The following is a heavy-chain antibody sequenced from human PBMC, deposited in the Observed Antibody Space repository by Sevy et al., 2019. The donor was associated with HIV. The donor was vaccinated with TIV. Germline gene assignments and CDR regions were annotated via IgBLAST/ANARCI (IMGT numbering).Heavy chain of an antibody. Sequence: GGSLRLSCAASGFTFSSYPMNWVRQAPGKGLEWVSSISTAGGSTYYADSVKGRFTISRDNSKNTVYLQMNSLRAEDTAVYYCAKAPPFSCSWNSWFDPWGHGTLVTVSS. CDR2: ISTAGGST. CDR3: AKAPPFSCSWNSWFDP. D-gene: IGHD6-13*01. CDR1: GFTFSSYP. V-gene: IGHV3-23*01. J-gene: IGHJ5*02.